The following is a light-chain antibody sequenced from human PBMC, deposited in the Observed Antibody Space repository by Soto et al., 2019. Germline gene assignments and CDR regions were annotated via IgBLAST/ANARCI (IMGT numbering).Light chain of an antibody. CDR3: QQYGSSPPYT. J-gene: IGKJ2*01. CDR1: ETINNNF. V-gene: IGKV3-20*01. Sequence: DIVLTQSPGTLSLSPGERATLSYRASETINNNFLGWYQQKPGQAPRLLIFAASRRATGIPDRFSGSGSGTDFTLTISRLEPEDFGVYYCQQYGSSPPYTFGQGTKLEIK. CDR2: AAS.